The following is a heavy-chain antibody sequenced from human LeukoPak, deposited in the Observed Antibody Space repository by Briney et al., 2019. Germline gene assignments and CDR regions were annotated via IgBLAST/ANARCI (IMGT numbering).Heavy chain of an antibody. J-gene: IGHJ4*02. Sequence: SETLSLTCAVSGGSISSGGYYWSWIRQPPGKGLEWIGEINHSGSTNYDPSLKSRVTISVDTSKNQFSLKLSSVTAADTAVYYCARAYSSGWGPVDYWGQGTLVTVSS. D-gene: IGHD6-19*01. CDR2: INHSGST. V-gene: IGHV4-34*01. CDR3: ARAYSSGWGPVDY. CDR1: GGSISSGGYY.